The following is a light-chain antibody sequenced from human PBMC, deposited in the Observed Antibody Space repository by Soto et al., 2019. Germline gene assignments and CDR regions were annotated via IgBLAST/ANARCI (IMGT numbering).Light chain of an antibody. V-gene: IGLV2-23*02. CDR2: EVS. CDR3: SSYDGSTLYV. Sequence: QSALAQPASVSGSPGQSITISCLGTSSDVGSYNLVSWYQQHPGKAPKLMIYEVSKRPSGVSNRSSGSKSGNTASLTFFWFQAGYEADSYSSSYDGSTLYVFRTGT. J-gene: IGLJ1*01. CDR1: SSDVGSYNL.